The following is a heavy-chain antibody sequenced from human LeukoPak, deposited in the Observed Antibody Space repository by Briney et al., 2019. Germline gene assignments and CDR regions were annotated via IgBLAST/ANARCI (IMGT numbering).Heavy chain of an antibody. CDR1: GFSLSTNGVG. V-gene: IGHV2-5*01. Sequence: SGPTLVKPTETLMLTCTFSGFSLSTNGVGVGWIRQSSGKALEFLALIYWNDDKRYSPSLKSRLAITKDTSKNQVVITMTNMDPVDTATYFCARQISGWQINWFDPWGQGTLVTVSS. CDR2: IYWNDDK. J-gene: IGHJ5*02. CDR3: ARQISGWQINWFDP. D-gene: IGHD6-19*01.